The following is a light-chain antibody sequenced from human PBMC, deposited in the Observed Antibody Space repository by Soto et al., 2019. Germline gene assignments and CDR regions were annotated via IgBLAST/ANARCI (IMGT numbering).Light chain of an antibody. J-gene: IGKJ5*01. CDR1: QPISNY. Sequence: DVQMTQSPSSLSASVGDRVTITCRASQPISNYLNWYQQKAGEAPKVLIFGAPSLQSGAPSRFSGIEYGTDFTPIITNLHPDDLAPYSCQQTHAVPLPFGQGHDW. CDR2: GAP. CDR3: QQTHAVPLP. V-gene: IGKV1-39*01.